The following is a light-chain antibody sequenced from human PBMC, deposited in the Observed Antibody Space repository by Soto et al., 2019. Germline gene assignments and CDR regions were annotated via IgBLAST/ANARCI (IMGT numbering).Light chain of an antibody. CDR2: DVS. CDR1: SSDVGSYDS. CDR3: SSYTTSGTL. Sequence: QSALTQPASVSGSPGQSITISCTGTSSDVGSYDSVSWYQQHPGKAPKLMIYDVSNRPSGVSNRFSGSKSGNTASLTISGLQAEDEADYYCSSYTTSGTLFGGGTKVTVL. J-gene: IGLJ2*01. V-gene: IGLV2-14*01.